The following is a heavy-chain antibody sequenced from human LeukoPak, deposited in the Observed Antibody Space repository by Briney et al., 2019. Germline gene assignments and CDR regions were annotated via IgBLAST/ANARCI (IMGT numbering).Heavy chain of an antibody. J-gene: IGHJ3*02. V-gene: IGHV4-28*05. CDR2: IYYSGSI. CDR3: ARTSIAARRANAFDI. Sequence: SDTLSLTCAVSGYSISSSNWWGWIRQPPGKGLEWIGYIYYSGSIYYNPSLKSRVTISVDRSKNQFSLKLSSVTAADTAVYYCARTSIAARRANAFDIWGQGTMVTVSS. D-gene: IGHD6-6*01. CDR1: GYSISSSNW.